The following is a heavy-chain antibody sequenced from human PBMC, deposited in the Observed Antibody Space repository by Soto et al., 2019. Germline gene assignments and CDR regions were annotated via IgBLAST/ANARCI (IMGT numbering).Heavy chain of an antibody. CDR1: GGTFSSYA. CDR3: ARGYKPKYDFWSGSDAFDI. J-gene: IGHJ3*02. D-gene: IGHD3-3*01. Sequence: SVQVSCKASGGTFSSYAISWVRQAPGQGLEWMGGIIPIFGTANYAQKFQGRVTITADESTSTAYMELSSLRSEDTAVYYCARGYKPKYDFWSGSDAFDIWGQGTMVTVSS. V-gene: IGHV1-69*13. CDR2: IIPIFGTA.